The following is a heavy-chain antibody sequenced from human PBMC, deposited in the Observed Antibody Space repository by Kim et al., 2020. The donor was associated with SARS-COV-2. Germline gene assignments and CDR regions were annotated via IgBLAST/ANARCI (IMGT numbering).Heavy chain of an antibody. D-gene: IGHD3-3*01. CDR3: ARGGWSGLNDAFDI. Sequence: GGSLRLSCAASGFTFSSYAMHWVRQAPGKGLEWVAVISYDGSNKYYADSVKGRITISRDNSKNTLYLQMNSLRAEDTAVYYCARGGWSGLNDAFDIWGQGTMVTVSS. CDR2: ISYDGSNK. J-gene: IGHJ3*02. V-gene: IGHV3-30-3*01. CDR1: GFTFSSYA.